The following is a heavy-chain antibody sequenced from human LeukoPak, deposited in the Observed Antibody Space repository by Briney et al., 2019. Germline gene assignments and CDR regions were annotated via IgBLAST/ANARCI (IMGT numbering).Heavy chain of an antibody. CDR2: IKQDGSEK. Sequence: SGGSLRLSCAASGFSFSNYWMSWVRQAPGKGLEWVANIKQDGSEKYYVDSVKGRFTISRDNAKNTVFLQMNSLRAEDTAVYFCARDLSYGSGEFWGQGTLVTVSS. D-gene: IGHD3-10*01. CDR3: ARDLSYGSGEF. V-gene: IGHV3-7*01. J-gene: IGHJ4*02. CDR1: GFSFSNYW.